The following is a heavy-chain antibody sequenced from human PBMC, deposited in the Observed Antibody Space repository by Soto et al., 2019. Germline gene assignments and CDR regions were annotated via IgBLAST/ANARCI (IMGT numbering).Heavy chain of an antibody. CDR3: ASSSIYGMDV. CDR1: GGSISSGYYY. V-gene: IGHV4-30-4*01. J-gene: IGHJ6*02. Sequence: PSETLSLTCSVSGGSISSGYYYLSWIRQPPGKGLEWVGKLYYSGTTYYNPSLKSRLIISIDTSKNQFSLKVGSGTAADTAVYYCASSSIYGMDVWGQGTTVTAP. D-gene: IGHD3-9*01. CDR2: LYYSGTT.